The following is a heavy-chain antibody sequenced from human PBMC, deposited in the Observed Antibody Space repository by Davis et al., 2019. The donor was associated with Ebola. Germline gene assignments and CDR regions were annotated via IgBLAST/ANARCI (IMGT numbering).Heavy chain of an antibody. Sequence: SVTVSCKASGGTFYCYAISWVRQVPGQGLEWMGGIIPIIAREDYAQKFQGRVTISADASTDTAYMELSSLRSEDTAIYYCARGDIVTDQVEYFDYWGQGTLVTVSS. CDR2: IIPIIARE. J-gene: IGHJ4*02. D-gene: IGHD5-12*01. CDR3: ARGDIVTDQVEYFDY. CDR1: GGTFYCYA. V-gene: IGHV1-69*13.